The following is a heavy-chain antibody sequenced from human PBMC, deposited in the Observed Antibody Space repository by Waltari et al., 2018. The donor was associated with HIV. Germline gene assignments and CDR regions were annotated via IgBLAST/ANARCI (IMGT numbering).Heavy chain of an antibody. V-gene: IGHV3-48*03. J-gene: IGHJ3*02. CDR1: GFTFSSYE. CDR3: ARAHITMIRGGNAFDI. Sequence: EVQLVESGGGLVQPGGYLRLSCAASGFTFSSYELNWVRQAPGRGLECVAYMSRSGSTIHYADSVKCRVTISRDNAKNSLYLRMNSLRAEDTAVYYCARAHITMIRGGNAFDIWGQGTMVTVSS. CDR2: MSRSGSTI. D-gene: IGHD3-10*01.